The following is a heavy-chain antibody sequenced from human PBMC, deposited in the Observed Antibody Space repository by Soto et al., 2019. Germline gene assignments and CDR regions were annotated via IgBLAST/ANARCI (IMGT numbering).Heavy chain of an antibody. CDR3: SNDWAYSCSHFDY. V-gene: IGHV3-23*01. CDR2: IRGSGGST. CDR1: GFTFSSYA. D-gene: IGHD6-13*01. Sequence: GGSLRLSCAASGFTFSSYAMSWVRQAPGKGLEWVSAIRGSGGSTYYADSVKGRFTISRDNSKNTLYLQMNSLRAQDTAVYSGSNDWAYSCSHFDYWGQGTLVTVSS. J-gene: IGHJ4*02.